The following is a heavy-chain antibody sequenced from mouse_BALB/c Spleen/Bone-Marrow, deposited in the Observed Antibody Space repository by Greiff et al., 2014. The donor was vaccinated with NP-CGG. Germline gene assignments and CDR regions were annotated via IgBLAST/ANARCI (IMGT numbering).Heavy chain of an antibody. D-gene: IGHD4-1*01. CDR2: ISSGGGYT. Sequence: EVQVVESGGDLVKPGGSLKLSCAASGFTFSTYGMSWVRQTPDKRLEWVATISSGGGYTYYPDSVKGRFTISRDNANNTLYLQVRSLKSEDTAMDYCTRQRNWDDYAMDYWGQGTSVTVSS. CDR3: TRQRNWDDYAMDY. V-gene: IGHV5-6*01. J-gene: IGHJ4*01. CDR1: GFTFSTYG.